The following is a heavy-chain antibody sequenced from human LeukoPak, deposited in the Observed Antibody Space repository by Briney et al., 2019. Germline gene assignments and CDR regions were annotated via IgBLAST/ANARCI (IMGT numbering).Heavy chain of an antibody. Sequence: SETLSLTCTVSGGSISSSSYYWGWIRQPPGKGLEWIGSIYYSGSTYYNPSLKSRVTISVDTSKNQFSLKLSSVTAADTAVYYCAGGYYYDSSGYYWTSPRFYFDYWGQGTLVTVSS. CDR1: GGSISSSSYY. CDR2: IYYSGST. D-gene: IGHD3-22*01. V-gene: IGHV4-39*01. J-gene: IGHJ4*02. CDR3: AGGYYYDSSGYYWTSPRFYFDY.